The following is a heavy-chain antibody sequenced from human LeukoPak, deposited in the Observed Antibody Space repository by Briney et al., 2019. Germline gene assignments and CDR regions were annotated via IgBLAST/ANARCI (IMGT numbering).Heavy chain of an antibody. J-gene: IGHJ6*03. CDR3: ARDIWNDARYFMDV. CDR2: IWSGSTTG. V-gene: IGHV3-33*01. CDR1: GFIFSDHG. Sequence: GRSLRLSCAASGFIFSDHGMHWVRQAPGKGLEWVALIWSGSTTGLHSASVEGRFTISRDRNTLYLQMNSLKAKDSAVYFCARDIWNDARYFMDVWGIGTTVTVSS. D-gene: IGHD1-1*01.